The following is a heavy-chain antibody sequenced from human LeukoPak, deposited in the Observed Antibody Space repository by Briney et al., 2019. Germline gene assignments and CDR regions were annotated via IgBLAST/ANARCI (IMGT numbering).Heavy chain of an antibody. CDR3: AREHSRDIYYYYYGMDV. Sequence: GGSLRLSCAASGFTFSSYAMSWVRQAPGKGLEWVSAISGSGGSTYYADSVKGRFTISRDNSKNTLYLQMNSLRAEDTAVYYCAREHSRDIYYYYYGMDVWGQGTRVTVTS. D-gene: IGHD2-15*01. CDR2: ISGSGGST. V-gene: IGHV3-23*01. CDR1: GFTFSSYA. J-gene: IGHJ6*02.